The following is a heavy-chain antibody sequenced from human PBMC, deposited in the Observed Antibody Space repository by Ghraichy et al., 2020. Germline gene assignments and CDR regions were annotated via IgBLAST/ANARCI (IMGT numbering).Heavy chain of an antibody. D-gene: IGHD3-16*01. CDR1: RFTVSTNY. J-gene: IGHJ4*02. V-gene: IGHV3-66*01. Sequence: GESLNISCAASRFTVSTNYMNWVRQAPGKGLEWVSAIYSGGTTSYAESVEGRFTISRDNSKNTVYLQMERLRAEDTAVYYCVNYLQGGLDYWGQGTLVTVSS. CDR3: VNYLQGGLDY. CDR2: IYSGGTT.